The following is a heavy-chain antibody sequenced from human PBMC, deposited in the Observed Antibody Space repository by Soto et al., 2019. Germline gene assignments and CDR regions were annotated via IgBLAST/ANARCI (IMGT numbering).Heavy chain of an antibody. D-gene: IGHD3-3*01. V-gene: IGHV3-33*08. CDR1: GFTFRNYG. CDR3: ARDLCSGYYCFDS. CDR2: IWYDGSKK. Sequence: VQLVESGGGLVQPGGSLRLSCAASGFTFRNYGMHWVRRAPGKGLEWVAVIWYDGSKKYYADSVKGRFTISRDDSMNTLYLEMNNLRVEDTAVYYCARDLCSGYYCFDSWGQGTLVAVSS. J-gene: IGHJ4*02.